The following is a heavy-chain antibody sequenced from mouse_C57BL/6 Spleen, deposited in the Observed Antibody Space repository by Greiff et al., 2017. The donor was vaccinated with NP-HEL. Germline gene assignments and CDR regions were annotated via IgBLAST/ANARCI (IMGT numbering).Heavy chain of an antibody. V-gene: IGHV1-80*01. J-gene: IGHJ2*01. CDR2: IYPGDGDT. CDR3: ARGGLYSNLGY. Sequence: VQLQQSGAELVKPGASVKISCKASGYAFSSYWMNWVKQRPGKGLEWIGQIYPGDGDTNYNGKFKGKATLTADKSSSTAYMQLSSLTSEDSAVYFCARGGLYSNLGYWGQGTTLTVSS. D-gene: IGHD2-5*01. CDR1: GYAFSSYW.